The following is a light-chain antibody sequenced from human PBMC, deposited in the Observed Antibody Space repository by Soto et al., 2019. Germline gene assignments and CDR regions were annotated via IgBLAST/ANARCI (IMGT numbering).Light chain of an antibody. Sequence: DIQMPQSPSTLSASIGDTVTITCRTSQSVDTWLAWYQHKAGKAPKLLIYRASSLATGVPSRFSGSGSGTAFTRTITSLQPDDFATDYCQHYNDYSRVFGQGTQVEIK. CDR2: RAS. CDR1: QSVDTW. J-gene: IGKJ1*01. CDR3: QHYNDYSRV. V-gene: IGKV1-5*03.